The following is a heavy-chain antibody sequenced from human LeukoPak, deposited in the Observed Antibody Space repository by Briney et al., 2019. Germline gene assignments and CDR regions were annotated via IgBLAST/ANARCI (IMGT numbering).Heavy chain of an antibody. CDR2: IFYSGST. CDR1: GGSISSSTYY. J-gene: IGHJ3*02. CDR3: ARLGPGYSSTWSNDAFAI. Sequence: SETLSLTCTVSGGSISSSTYYWGWIRQPAGKGLEWIGNIFYSGSTYYYPSLKSRVTISVDTSKNQFSLKLSSVTAADTAVYYCARLGPGYSSTWSNDAFAIWGQGTVVTVSS. D-gene: IGHD6-13*01. V-gene: IGHV4-39*01.